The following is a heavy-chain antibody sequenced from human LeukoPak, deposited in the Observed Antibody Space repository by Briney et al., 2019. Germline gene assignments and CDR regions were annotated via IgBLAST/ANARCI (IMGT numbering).Heavy chain of an antibody. CDR2: IKQDGSQK. CDR1: GFSFNRFS. CDR3: ASVDFDNNAHYHYYLPN. J-gene: IGHJ4*02. V-gene: IGHV3-7*01. Sequence: PGGSLRLSCAASGFSFNRFSMSWVRQTPGKGLEWVANIKQDGSQKEYADSVRGRFAISRDNVNNFLDLQMNSLRAEDTGVYYCASVDFDNNAHYHYYLPNWGQGTRVTVSS. D-gene: IGHD2/OR15-2a*01.